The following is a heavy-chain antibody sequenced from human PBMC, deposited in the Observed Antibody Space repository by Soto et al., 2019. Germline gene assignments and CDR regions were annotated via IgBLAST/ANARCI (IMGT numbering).Heavy chain of an antibody. J-gene: IGHJ4*02. Sequence: PGGSLRLSCAASGFPFSRYGFLWVRQAPGKGLEWVALIWHDGTRENYAESVKGRFSISRDNSKNTVFLQLDSLRAEDTAVYHCGRDLSIGPPEYWGQGTPVTVSS. D-gene: IGHD6-6*01. CDR1: GFPFSRYG. CDR3: GRDLSIGPPEY. V-gene: IGHV3-33*01. CDR2: IWHDGTRE.